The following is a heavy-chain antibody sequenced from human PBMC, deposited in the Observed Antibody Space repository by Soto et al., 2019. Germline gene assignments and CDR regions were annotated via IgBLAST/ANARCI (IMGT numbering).Heavy chain of an antibody. Sequence: QVQLVESGGNLVKPGGSLRLSCAGSGFSFSDYYMSWIRQAPGKGLVWVSYSSITGGTIHYADSVKGRFTISRDNAEDSLYLQIDSLRSEDAAVYYCAREGIKFGGVTVPLYGMDVWGQGTAVTVTS. CDR2: SSITGGTI. V-gene: IGHV3-11*01. D-gene: IGHD3-16*02. CDR3: AREGIKFGGVTVPLYGMDV. CDR1: GFSFSDYY. J-gene: IGHJ6*02.